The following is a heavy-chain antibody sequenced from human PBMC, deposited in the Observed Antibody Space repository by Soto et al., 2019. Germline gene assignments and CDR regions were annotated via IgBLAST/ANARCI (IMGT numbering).Heavy chain of an antibody. J-gene: IGHJ4*02. V-gene: IGHV1-18*01. CDR2: ISGHNGNT. Sequence: APVEVFCKASGYTFTNHGIICVRQAPGQGLEWLGWISGHNGNTKYAQRLQGRVTMTTDTSTSTAYMELRSFKSDDTAVYYCARDLYPLAYYFDYWGQGTLVTVSS. CDR3: ARDLYPLAYYFDY. CDR1: GYTFTNHG.